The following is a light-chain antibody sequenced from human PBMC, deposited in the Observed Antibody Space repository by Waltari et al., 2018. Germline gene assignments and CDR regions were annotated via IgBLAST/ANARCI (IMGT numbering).Light chain of an antibody. CDR1: ALPKQY. V-gene: IGLV3-25*03. Sequence: SYELTQPPSVAVSPGQTARITCSGDALPKQYAYWYQQKSGQAPGLVIYKDTERPSGIPERFSGSSSGTTVTLTISGVQAEDEADYYSQSSDSTTTYDIFGGGTRLTVL. CDR3: QSSDSTTTYDI. CDR2: KDT. J-gene: IGLJ2*01.